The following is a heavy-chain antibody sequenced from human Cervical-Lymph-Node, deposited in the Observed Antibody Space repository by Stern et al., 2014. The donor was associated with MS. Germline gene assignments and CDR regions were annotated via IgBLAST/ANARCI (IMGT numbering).Heavy chain of an antibody. CDR2: IYPGDSET. CDR1: GYKFSIYW. D-gene: IGHD1-14*01. J-gene: IGHJ4*02. V-gene: IGHV5-51*01. Sequence: MQLVQSGAELIRPGESLKISCKGSGYKFSIYWIAWVRQMAGKGLEWMGFIYPGDSETRYSPAFQGQVTMSADKSTSTAYLQWSSLNASDTAMYFCARQTTAWASDVWGQGTLVTVSS. CDR3: ARQTTAWASDV.